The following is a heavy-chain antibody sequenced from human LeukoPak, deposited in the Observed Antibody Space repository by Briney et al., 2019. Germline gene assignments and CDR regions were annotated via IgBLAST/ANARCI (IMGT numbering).Heavy chain of an antibody. CDR2: VHLNGAT. J-gene: IGHJ4*02. CDR1: GGSITTTNW. CDR3: TRESGAFSPFGF. Sequence: SETLSLTCAVSGGSITTTNWWSWVRQLPGKGLEWIREVHLNGATNYNPSLESRFSMSIDKSNNHLSLEVTSVTAADTAMYYCTRESGAFSPFGFWGQGTLVTVSS. D-gene: IGHD1-26*01. V-gene: IGHV4-4*02.